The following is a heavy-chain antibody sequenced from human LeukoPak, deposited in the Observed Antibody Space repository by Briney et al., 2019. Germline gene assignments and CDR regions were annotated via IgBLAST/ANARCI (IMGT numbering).Heavy chain of an antibody. J-gene: IGHJ6*03. D-gene: IGHD2-2*01. CDR1: GFTFSSYW. V-gene: IGHV3-74*01. Sequence: GGSLRLSCAASGFTFSSYWMHWVRQAPGKGLVWVSRINSDGSSTSYADSVKGRFTISRDNAKNTLSLQMNSLRAENTAVYYCARGARPAATYYYYYYMDVWGKGTTVTVSS. CDR3: ARGARPAATYYYYYYMDV. CDR2: INSDGSST.